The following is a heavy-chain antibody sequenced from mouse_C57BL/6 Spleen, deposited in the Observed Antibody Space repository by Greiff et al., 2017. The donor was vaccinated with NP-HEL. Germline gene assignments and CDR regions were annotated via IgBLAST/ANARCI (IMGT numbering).Heavy chain of an antibody. V-gene: IGHV5-16*01. CDR2: INYDGSST. CDR3: ARDSYSAMDY. CDR1: GFTFSDYY. Sequence: DVKLVESEGGLVQPGSSMKLSCTASGFTFSDYYMAWVRQVPEKGLEWVANINYDGSSTYYLDSLKSRFIISRDNAKNILYLQMSSLKSEDTATYYCARDSYSAMDYWGQGTSVTVSS. D-gene: IGHD2-10*01. J-gene: IGHJ4*01.